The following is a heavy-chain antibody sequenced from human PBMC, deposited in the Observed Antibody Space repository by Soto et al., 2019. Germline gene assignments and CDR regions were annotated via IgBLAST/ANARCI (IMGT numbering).Heavy chain of an antibody. CDR2: ISYDGSNK. D-gene: IGHD5-12*01. V-gene: IGHV3-30-3*01. Sequence: PGGSLRLSCAASGFTFSSYAMHWVRQAPGKGLEWVAVISYDGSNKYYADSVKGRFTISRDNSKNTLYLQMNSLRAEDTAVYYCARDGLSGYLDYWGQGTLVTVS. CDR1: GFTFSSYA. J-gene: IGHJ4*02. CDR3: ARDGLSGYLDY.